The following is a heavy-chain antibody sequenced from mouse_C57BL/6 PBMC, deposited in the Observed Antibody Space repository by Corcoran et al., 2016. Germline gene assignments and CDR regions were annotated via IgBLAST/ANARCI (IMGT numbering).Heavy chain of an antibody. Sequence: DVQLQESGPGLLKPSQSLSLTCSVTGYSITSSYYWNWIRQFPGNKLEWMGYISYDGSNNYNPSLKNRISITRDTSKNQFFLKLNSVTTEDTATYYCASYYGNSFAYWGQGTLVTVSA. CDR3: ASYYGNSFAY. CDR2: ISYDGSN. CDR1: GYSITSSYY. D-gene: IGHD2-1*01. J-gene: IGHJ3*01. V-gene: IGHV3-6*01.